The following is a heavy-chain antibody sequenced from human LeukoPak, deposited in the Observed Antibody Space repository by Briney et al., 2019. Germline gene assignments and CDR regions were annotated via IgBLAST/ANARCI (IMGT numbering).Heavy chain of an antibody. D-gene: IGHD3-22*01. CDR2: IYYSGST. J-gene: IGHJ4*02. CDR3: ARHPDYYDSSGYFDY. V-gene: IGHV4-59*08. CDR1: GGSISSYY. Sequence: SETLSLTCTVSGGSISSYYWSWIRQPPGKGLEWIGYIYYSGSTNYNPSLKSRVTISVDTSKNRFSLKLSSVTAADTAVYYCARHPDYYDSSGYFDYWGQGTLVTVSS.